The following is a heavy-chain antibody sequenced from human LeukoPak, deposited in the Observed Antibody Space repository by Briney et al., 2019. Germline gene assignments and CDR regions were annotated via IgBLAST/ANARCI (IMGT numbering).Heavy chain of an antibody. CDR1: GGSISGYY. D-gene: IGHD1-26*01. CDR2: IYTDGGT. V-gene: IGHV4-4*07. CDR3: ARRVSEVAPTVRNGENWFDP. J-gene: IGHJ5*02. Sequence: SETLSLTCSASGGSISGYYWNWIRQPAGKGLEWIGRIYTDGGTLYNPSLKSRVTMSVDTSKNQFSLKLTSVTAADTAVYYCARRVSEVAPTVRNGENWFDPWGRGTLVTVSS.